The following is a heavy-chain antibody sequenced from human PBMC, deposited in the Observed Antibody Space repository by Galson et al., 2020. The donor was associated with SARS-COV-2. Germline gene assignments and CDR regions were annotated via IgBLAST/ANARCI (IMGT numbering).Heavy chain of an antibody. V-gene: IGHV3-23*01. D-gene: IGHD3-22*01. CDR3: AKAVEGYYYDCSPPGDH. CDR2: ISGSGRDT. Sequence: TGGSLRLSCAASGFTFSTYAMTWVRQAPGKGLEWVSAISGSGRDTYYADSVKGRFSISRDNSKNTLYLQMNSLRGEDTAVYYCAKAVEGYYYDCSPPGDHWGQGARVTVSS. J-gene: IGHJ4*02. CDR1: GFTFSTYA.